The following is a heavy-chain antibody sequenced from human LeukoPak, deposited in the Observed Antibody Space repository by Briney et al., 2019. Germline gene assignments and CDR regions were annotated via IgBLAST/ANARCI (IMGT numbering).Heavy chain of an antibody. CDR1: GYDFVSYG. J-gene: IGHJ5*02. CDR3: ARDPNYDFWSGSYTRWFDP. D-gene: IGHD3-3*01. CDR2: ISPYSGTT. Sequence: GASVKVSCKASGYDFVSYGIDCVRQAPGQGLDWLGWISPYSGTTIYAQNLQGRATMTTDISTSTAYMELGNLKSDDTAVYFCARDPNYDFWSGSYTRWFDPWGQGTLVTVSS. V-gene: IGHV1-18*04.